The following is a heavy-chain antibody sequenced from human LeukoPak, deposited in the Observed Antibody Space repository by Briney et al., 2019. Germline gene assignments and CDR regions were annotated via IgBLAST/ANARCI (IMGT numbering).Heavy chain of an antibody. J-gene: IGHJ4*02. Sequence: SETLSLTCTVSGGSISSSSYYWGWIRQPPGKGLEWIGSIYYSGSIYYNPSLKSRVTISVNTSKNQFSLNLNSLTTADTAVYYCARLYYDSSGYYQICYFDYWGQGTLVTVSS. CDR1: GGSISSSSYY. V-gene: IGHV4-39*01. D-gene: IGHD3-22*01. CDR2: IYYSGSI. CDR3: ARLYYDSSGYYQICYFDY.